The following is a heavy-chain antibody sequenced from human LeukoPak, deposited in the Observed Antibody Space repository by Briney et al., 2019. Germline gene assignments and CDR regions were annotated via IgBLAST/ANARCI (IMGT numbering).Heavy chain of an antibody. CDR3: ARLNNGANFLDY. CDR2: VTPYDGNT. J-gene: IGHJ4*02. V-gene: IGHV1-18*01. CDR1: GYTFTSYD. D-gene: IGHD4/OR15-4a*01. Sequence: ASVKVSCKASGYTFTSYDITWVRQAPGPGLDWMGWVTPYDGNTDYVQKFQGRVTMTADTSTSTAYLELRSLTSADTAVFYCARLNNGANFLDYWGQGSLVTVSS.